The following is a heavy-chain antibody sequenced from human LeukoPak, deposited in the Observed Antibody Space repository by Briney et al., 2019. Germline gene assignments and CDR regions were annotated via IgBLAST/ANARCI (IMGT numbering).Heavy chain of an antibody. CDR1: GGSMSSYY. Sequence: PSGTLSLTCTVSGGSMSSYYWSWIRQPPGKGLEWIGYIYYSGSTKYNPSLKSRVTISVDTSKNQFSLKLSSVTAADTAVYYCARGARAGYNLEPFDYWGQGTLVTISS. V-gene: IGHV4-59*08. CDR2: IYYSGST. J-gene: IGHJ4*02. CDR3: ARGARAGYNLEPFDY. D-gene: IGHD5-24*01.